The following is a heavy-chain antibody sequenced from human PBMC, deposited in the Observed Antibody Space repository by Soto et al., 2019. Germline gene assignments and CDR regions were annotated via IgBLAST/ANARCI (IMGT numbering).Heavy chain of an antibody. Sequence: VGSLRLSCAASGFTFSSYGMHWVRQAPGKGLEWVAVIWYDGSNKYYADSVKGRFTISRDNSKNTLYLQMNSLRAEDTAVYYCASGMTTVPYYFDYWGQGTLVTVSS. CDR2: IWYDGSNK. CDR1: GFTFSSYG. D-gene: IGHD4-17*01. J-gene: IGHJ4*02. CDR3: ASGMTTVPYYFDY. V-gene: IGHV3-33*01.